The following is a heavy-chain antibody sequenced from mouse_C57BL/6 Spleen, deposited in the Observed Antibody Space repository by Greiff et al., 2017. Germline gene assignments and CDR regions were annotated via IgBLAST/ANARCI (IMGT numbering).Heavy chain of an antibody. V-gene: IGHV2-9-1*01. Sequence: QVQLKESGPGLVAPSQSLSITCTVSGFSLTSYAISWVRPPPGKGLEWLGVIWTGGGTNYNSALKSRMSISKDNSKSQVFLKMNSLQTDDTAGYYCAAFYSGNYEGFAYWGQGTLVTVSA. D-gene: IGHD2-1*01. CDR2: IWTGGGT. CDR3: AAFYSGNYEGFAY. J-gene: IGHJ3*01. CDR1: GFSLTSYA.